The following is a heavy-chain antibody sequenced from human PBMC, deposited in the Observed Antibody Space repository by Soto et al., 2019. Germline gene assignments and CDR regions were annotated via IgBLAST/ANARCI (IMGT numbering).Heavy chain of an antibody. J-gene: IGHJ4*02. Sequence: GGSLRLSCAASGFTFSSYGMHWVRQAPGKGLEWVSYISTSSSTIYYADSVRGRFTISRDNAKNSLFLQMSSLIAEDTAVYYCARAPGSVGFDCWGQGTLVTVSS. V-gene: IGHV3-48*01. CDR1: GFTFSSYG. CDR2: ISTSSSTI. D-gene: IGHD3-10*01. CDR3: ARAPGSVGFDC.